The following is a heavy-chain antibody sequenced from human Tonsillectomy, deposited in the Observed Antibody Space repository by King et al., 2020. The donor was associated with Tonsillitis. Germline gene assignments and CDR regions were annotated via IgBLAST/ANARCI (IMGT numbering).Heavy chain of an antibody. V-gene: IGHV4-39*07. CDR2: IYYSGSI. D-gene: IGHD5-18*01. CDR3: ARHPVDTAMGGGAFDI. CDR1: GGSISSSSYY. J-gene: IGHJ3*02. Sequence: QLQESGPGLVKPSETLSLTCTVSGGSISSSSYYWGWIRQPPGKGLEWIGSIYYSGSIYYNPSLKSRVTISVDTSKNQFSLKLSSVTAADTAVYYCARHPVDTAMGGGAFDIWGQGTMVTVSS.